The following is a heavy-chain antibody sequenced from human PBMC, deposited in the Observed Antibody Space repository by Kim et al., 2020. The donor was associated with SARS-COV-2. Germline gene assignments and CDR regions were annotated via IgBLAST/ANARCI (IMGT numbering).Heavy chain of an antibody. V-gene: IGHV3-23*01. CDR2: SSGGGDST. D-gene: IGHD1-26*01. Sequence: VRQGPGKGMEGVSASSGGGDSTYYADSVKGRFTISRDNSKNTFYLHMDSLRADDTAVYYCASGAGTAFWGQGTLVTVSS. J-gene: IGHJ4*02. CDR3: ASGAGTAF.